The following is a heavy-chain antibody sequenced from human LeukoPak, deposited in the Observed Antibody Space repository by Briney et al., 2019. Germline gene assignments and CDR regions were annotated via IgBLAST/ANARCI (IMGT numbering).Heavy chain of an antibody. CDR2: INANSGDT. D-gene: IGHD2-2*01. CDR1: GYTFTSYD. CDR3: ARGGTYHLFGY. V-gene: IGHV1-8*02. Sequence: GASVKVSCKASGYTFTSYDINWVRQAPGPGLEWMGWINANSGDTDYAQNFQGRVTMTRNTSKSTAYMELSSLRSEDTAIYYCARGGTYHLFGYWGQGTLATVSS. J-gene: IGHJ4*02.